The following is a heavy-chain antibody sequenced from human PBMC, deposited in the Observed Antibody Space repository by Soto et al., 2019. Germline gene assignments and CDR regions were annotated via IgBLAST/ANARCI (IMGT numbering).Heavy chain of an antibody. CDR2: TGSGTGPG. J-gene: IGHJ4*02. CDR3: ARRDSGGFYRFFDS. V-gene: IGHV1-69*06. D-gene: IGHD2-15*01. Sequence: ASVKVSCKASGGSLSTNPISWVRQASGQGLEWMGGTGSGTGPGNHAQKFQGRLTVTADKSTSTVYMELTNLSSEDTAVYYCARRDSGGFYRFFDSWGQGTLVTVSS. CDR1: GGSLSTNP.